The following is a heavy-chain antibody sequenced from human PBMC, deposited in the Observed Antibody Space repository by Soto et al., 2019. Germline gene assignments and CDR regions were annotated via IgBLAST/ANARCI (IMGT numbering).Heavy chain of an antibody. Sequence: QVQLQESGPGLVKPSESLSLTCAASGGSISSYYWSWIRQPPGKGLEWIGDIYYSGSTNYNPSLKSRVTISVDTSKNQFSLKLTSVTAADTAVYYCARSRYTSGWWTPPFDYWGQGTLVTVSS. CDR3: ARSRYTSGWWTPPFDY. V-gene: IGHV4-59*01. CDR2: IYYSGST. J-gene: IGHJ4*02. D-gene: IGHD6-19*01. CDR1: GGSISSYY.